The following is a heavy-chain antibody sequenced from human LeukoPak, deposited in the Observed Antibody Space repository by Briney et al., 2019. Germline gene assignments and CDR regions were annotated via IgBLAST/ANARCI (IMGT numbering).Heavy chain of an antibody. CDR2: IYSDGST. CDR3: ARVGIASAGLYYFDY. D-gene: IGHD6-13*01. Sequence: GGSLRLSCAASGFTSSSSYMSWVRQAPGKGLEWVSVIYSDGSTYYADSVKGRFTISRDNSKSTLYLQMNSLRVEDTAVYYCARVGIASAGLYYFDYWGQGTLVTVSS. CDR1: GFTSSSSY. V-gene: IGHV3-66*02. J-gene: IGHJ4*02.